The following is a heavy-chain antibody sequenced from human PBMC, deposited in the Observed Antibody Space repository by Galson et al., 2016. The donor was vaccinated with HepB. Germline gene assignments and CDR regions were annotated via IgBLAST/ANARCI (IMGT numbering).Heavy chain of an antibody. Sequence: SVKVSCKASGYTFTGYYLHWVRQAPGQGLEWMGWINPNSGDTNYVQKFQGWVTMTRDTSISTAYMELSRLRSDDTSVYYCAREREYDSSQHGYYGMDVWGQGTTVTVSS. J-gene: IGHJ6*02. CDR1: GYTFTGYY. V-gene: IGHV1-2*04. CDR3: AREREYDSSQHGYYGMDV. CDR2: INPNSGDT. D-gene: IGHD6-6*01.